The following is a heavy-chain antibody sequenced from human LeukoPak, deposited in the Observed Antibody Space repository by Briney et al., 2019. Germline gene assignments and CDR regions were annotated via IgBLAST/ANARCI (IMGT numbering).Heavy chain of an antibody. CDR1: GFTFGDYA. V-gene: IGHV3-9*01. CDR2: INWKCNNI. CDR3: ARDRAGYFYAMDV. Sequence: GGSLRLSCAASGFTFGDYAMHWVRQAPGKGLEWVSGINWKCNNIGYADSVRGRFTISRDNAKNSLYLQMNSLRTEDTALYYCARDRAGYFYAMDVWGQGTSVTVSS. J-gene: IGHJ6*02. D-gene: IGHD6-13*01.